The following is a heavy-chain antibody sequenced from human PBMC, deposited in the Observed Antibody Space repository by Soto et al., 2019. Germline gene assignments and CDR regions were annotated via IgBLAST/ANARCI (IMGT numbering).Heavy chain of an antibody. D-gene: IGHD6-13*01. J-gene: IGHJ4*02. CDR2: ISTSGSTI. V-gene: IGHV3-48*03. CDR1: GFTFSRYE. Sequence: PGVSLRLSCAASGFTFSRYEMNWVRQAPGKGLEWISYISTSGSTIYYADSVKGRFTISRDNAKNSLYLQMNSLRAEDTAVYYCARELAAAGSSDYRGKGTLVTIS. CDR3: ARELAAAGSSDY.